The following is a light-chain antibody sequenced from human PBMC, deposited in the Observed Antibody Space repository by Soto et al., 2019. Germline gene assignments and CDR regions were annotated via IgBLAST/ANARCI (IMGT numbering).Light chain of an antibody. CDR1: QSISNW. Sequence: DIQMTQSPSTLSASVGDRVTITCRASQSISNWLAWYQQKPGKAPNLLIYKASTLESGVPSRFSGSGSGTEFALTISSLQPDDSATYYCQQYYGFPYSFGQGTKLEIK. V-gene: IGKV1-5*03. J-gene: IGKJ2*03. CDR2: KAS. CDR3: QQYYGFPYS.